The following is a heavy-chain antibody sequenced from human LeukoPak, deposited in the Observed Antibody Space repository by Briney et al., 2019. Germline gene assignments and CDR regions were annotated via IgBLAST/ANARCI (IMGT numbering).Heavy chain of an antibody. D-gene: IGHD5-18*01. CDR1: GGSISSYH. V-gene: IGHV4-4*07. CDR3: ARDGLYSYGYSYFDY. Sequence: SETLSLTCTVSGGSISSYHWSWIRQPAGKGLEWIGLFHITGSTNYNPSLKSRVTMSIDTSKNQFSLKLSSVTAADTAVYYCARDGLYSYGYSYFDYWGQGTLVTVSS. CDR2: FHITGST. J-gene: IGHJ4*02.